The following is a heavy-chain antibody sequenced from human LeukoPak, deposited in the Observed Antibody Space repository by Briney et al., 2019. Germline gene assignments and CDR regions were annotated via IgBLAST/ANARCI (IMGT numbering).Heavy chain of an antibody. Sequence: GGSLRLSCAASGFTFSSCAMSWVSQAPGKGLEWVSAISGRGGGTYYADSVKGRFTISRDNSKNTLSLQMSSLRAEDTALYYCAKGSGGSCYSPPDYWGQGTLVTVSS. CDR2: ISGRGGGT. J-gene: IGHJ4*02. V-gene: IGHV3-23*01. CDR1: GFTFSSCA. CDR3: AKGSGGSCYSPPDY. D-gene: IGHD2-15*01.